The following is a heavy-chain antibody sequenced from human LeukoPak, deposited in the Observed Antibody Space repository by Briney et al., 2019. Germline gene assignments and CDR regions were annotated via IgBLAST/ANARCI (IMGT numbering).Heavy chain of an antibody. D-gene: IGHD5-18*01. CDR3: AKVGVQEDTAMDFDY. J-gene: IGHJ4*02. CDR2: ISGSGGST. V-gene: IGHV3-23*01. CDR1: GFIYSSYA. Sequence: PGGSLRLSCAASGFIYSSYAMSWVRQAPGKGLERVSAISGSGGSTYYADSVKGRFTISRDNSKNTLYLQMNSLRAEDTAVYYCAKVGVQEDTAMDFDYWGQGTLVTVSS.